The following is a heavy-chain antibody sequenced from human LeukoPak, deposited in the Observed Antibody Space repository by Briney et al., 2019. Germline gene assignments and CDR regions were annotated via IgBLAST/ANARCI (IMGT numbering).Heavy chain of an antibody. CDR3: AGTITSSSWARDAFDI. J-gene: IGHJ3*02. V-gene: IGHV4-59*01. CDR1: GGSISSYY. CDR2: IYYSGST. D-gene: IGHD6-13*01. Sequence: PSETLSLTCTVSGGSISSYYWSWIRQPPGKGLEWIGYIYYSGSTNYNPSLKSRVTISVDTSKNQFSLKLSSVTAADTAVYYCAGTITSSSWARDAFDIWGQGTMVTVSS.